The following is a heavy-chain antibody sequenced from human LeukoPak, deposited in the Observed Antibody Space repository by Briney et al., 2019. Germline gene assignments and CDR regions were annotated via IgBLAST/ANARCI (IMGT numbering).Heavy chain of an antibody. CDR3: ARDGSYYGGYYFDY. D-gene: IGHD1-26*01. J-gene: IGHJ4*02. V-gene: IGHV3-21*01. CDR2: ITATSSYI. CDR1: GFTFRSYT. Sequence: PGGSLRLSCAASGFTFRSYTMNWVRQAPGKGLEWVSSITATSSYIYYADSLKGRFTVSRDDAKDSLYLQMHSLRAEDTAVYFCARDGSYYGGYYFDYWGQGTLVIVSS.